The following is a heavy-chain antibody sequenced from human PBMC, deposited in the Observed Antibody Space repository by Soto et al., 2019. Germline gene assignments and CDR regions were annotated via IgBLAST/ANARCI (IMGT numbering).Heavy chain of an antibody. Sequence: GGSLRLSCAASGFTFSSYAMSWVRQAPGKGLEWVSAISGSGGSTYYAGPVKGRITISRDNSKNTLYLQMNSLRAEDTAVYYCARGTNPKIVVVPAAMMVDYWGQGTLVTVSS. CDR1: GFTFSSYA. V-gene: IGHV3-23*01. J-gene: IGHJ4*02. CDR2: ISGSGGST. CDR3: ARGTNPKIVVVPAAMMVDY. D-gene: IGHD2-2*01.